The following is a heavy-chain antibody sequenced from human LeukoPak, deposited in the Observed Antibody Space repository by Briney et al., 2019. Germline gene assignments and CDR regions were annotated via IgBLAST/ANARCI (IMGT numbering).Heavy chain of an antibody. CDR1: SGSLSSYY. Sequence: PSQTLSLTCTVSSGSLSSYYWSWIRQPPGKGLEWIGYIYYSGSTNYNPSLKSRVTISVDTSKNQFSLKLRSVTAADTAVYYCARSHYDFWSGHPFEYWGQGTLVTVSS. D-gene: IGHD3-3*01. J-gene: IGHJ4*02. CDR3: ARSHYDFWSGHPFEY. CDR2: IYYSGST. V-gene: IGHV4-59*01.